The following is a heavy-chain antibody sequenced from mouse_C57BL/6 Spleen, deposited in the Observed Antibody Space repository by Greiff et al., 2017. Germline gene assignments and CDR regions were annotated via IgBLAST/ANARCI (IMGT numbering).Heavy chain of an antibody. Sequence: FQLQQSGPELVKPGASVKISCKASGYAFSSSWMNWVKQRPGKGLEWIGRIYPGDGDTNYNGKFKGKATLTADKSSSTAYMQLSSLTSEDSAVYFCARFSGVFDYWGQGTTLTVSS. J-gene: IGHJ2*01. D-gene: IGHD6-2*01. CDR2: IYPGDGDT. CDR1: GYAFSSSW. CDR3: ARFSGVFDY. V-gene: IGHV1-82*01.